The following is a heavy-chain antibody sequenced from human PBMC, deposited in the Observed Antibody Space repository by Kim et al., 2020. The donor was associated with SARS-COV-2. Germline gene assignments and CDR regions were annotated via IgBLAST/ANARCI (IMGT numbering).Heavy chain of an antibody. CDR1: GFTFDDYA. D-gene: IGHD1-26*01. J-gene: IGHJ6*02. CDR3: AKVSSSLSLVGATRGYGMDV. Sequence: GGSLRLSCAASGFTFDDYAMHWVRQAPGKGLEWVSGISWNSGSIGYADSVKGRFTISRDNAKNSLYLQMNSLRAEDTALYYCAKVSSSLSLVGATRGYGMDVWGQGTTVTVSS. V-gene: IGHV3-9*01. CDR2: ISWNSGSI.